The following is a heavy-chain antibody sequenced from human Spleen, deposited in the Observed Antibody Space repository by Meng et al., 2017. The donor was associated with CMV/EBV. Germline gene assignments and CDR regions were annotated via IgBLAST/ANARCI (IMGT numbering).Heavy chain of an antibody. CDR1: GYTFTGYD. CDR3: ARLLRPDYYYYGMDV. V-gene: IGHV1-8*01. CDR2: MNPNSGNT. Sequence: ASVKVSCKASGYTFTGYDINWVRQATGQGLEWMGWMNPNSGNTGYAQKFQGRVTLTRNTSITTAYMELSSLRSDDTAVYYCARLLRPDYYYYGMDVWGQGTTVTVSS. D-gene: IGHD4-17*01. J-gene: IGHJ6*02.